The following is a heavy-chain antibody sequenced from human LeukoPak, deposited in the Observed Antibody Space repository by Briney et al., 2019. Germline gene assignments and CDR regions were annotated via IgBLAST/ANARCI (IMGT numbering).Heavy chain of an antibody. CDR3: ARGRVTMVRGVIQAWFDP. V-gene: IGHV4-39*07. D-gene: IGHD3-10*01. CDR2: IYYSGST. CDR1: GGSISSSSYY. J-gene: IGHJ5*02. Sequence: SETLSLTCTVSGGSISSSSYYWGWIRQPPGKGLEWIGSIYYSGSTYYNPSLKSRVTISVDTSKNQFSLKLSSVTAADTAVYYCARGRVTMVRGVIQAWFDPWGQGTLVTVSS.